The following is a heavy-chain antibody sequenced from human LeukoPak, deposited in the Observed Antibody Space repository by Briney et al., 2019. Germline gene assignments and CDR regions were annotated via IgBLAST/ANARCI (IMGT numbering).Heavy chain of an antibody. CDR3: ARDEVGNFWSGFRHLDY. J-gene: IGHJ4*02. Sequence: GASVKVSCKASGYTFTSYGISWVRQAPGQGLEWMGWISAYNGNTNYAQKLQGRVTMTTDTSTSTAYMELRSLRSDDTAVYYCARDEVGNFWSGFRHLDYWGQGTLVTVSS. CDR2: ISAYNGNT. D-gene: IGHD3-3*01. CDR1: GYTFTSYG. V-gene: IGHV1-18*01.